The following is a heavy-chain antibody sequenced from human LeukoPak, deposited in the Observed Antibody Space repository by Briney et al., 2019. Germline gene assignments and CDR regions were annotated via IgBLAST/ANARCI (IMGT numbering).Heavy chain of an antibody. D-gene: IGHD6-19*01. V-gene: IGHV4-38-2*02. Sequence: SETLSLTCTVSGYSISSGYYWSWIRQPPGKGLEWIGEINHSGSTNYNPSLKSRVTISVDTSKNQFSLKLSSVTAADTAVYYCARGPGIAVAGTLGYWGQGTPVTVSS. CDR3: ARGPGIAVAGTLGY. CDR2: INHSGST. J-gene: IGHJ4*02. CDR1: GYSISSGYY.